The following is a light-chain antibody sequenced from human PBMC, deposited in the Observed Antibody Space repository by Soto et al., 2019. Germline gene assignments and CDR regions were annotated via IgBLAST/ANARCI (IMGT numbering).Light chain of an antibody. CDR1: PSVGSD. Sequence: VMTQSPDTMSVPPGERVTLSCRASPSVGSDLAWYRQKPGQAPRLLIYGASTRATGVPPRFSGSGSGTEFTLTISSLQSEDFAVYYCHQYNIRPWTFGHGTKVDIK. CDR2: GAS. V-gene: IGKV3-15*01. CDR3: HQYNIRPWT. J-gene: IGKJ1*01.